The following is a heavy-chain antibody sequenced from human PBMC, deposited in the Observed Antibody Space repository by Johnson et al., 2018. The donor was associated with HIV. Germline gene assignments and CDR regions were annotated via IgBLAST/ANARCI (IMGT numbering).Heavy chain of an antibody. CDR2: ISWYSGSI. J-gene: IGHJ3*02. V-gene: IGHV3-9*01. D-gene: IGHD7-27*01. CDR1: GFTFDDYA. CDR3: AKVTTVANWDAFDI. Sequence: VQLVESGGGLVQPGRSLRLSCAASGFTFDDYAMHLVRQAPGKGLEWVSGISWYSGSIGYADSVKGRFTISRDNAKNSLYLQMNSLGAEDTALYYCAKVTTVANWDAFDIWGQGTMVTVSS.